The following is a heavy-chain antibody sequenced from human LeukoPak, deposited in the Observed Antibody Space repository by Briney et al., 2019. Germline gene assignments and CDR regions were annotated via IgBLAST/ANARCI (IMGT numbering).Heavy chain of an antibody. CDR3: ARSATYYYSESSNDVGPPYNWLDP. V-gene: IGHV4-30-4*08. CDR1: GASIGIGDYY. CDR2: IYHRGNT. Sequence: NASQTLSLTCTVSGASIGIGDYYWSWIRQSPGKGLEWIGHIYHRGNTQYSPSFRSRVTISLDTSKNHFSLDLNSVTAADTAVYYCARSATYYYSESSNDVGPPYNWLDPWGQGTLVAVSS. D-gene: IGHD3-22*01. J-gene: IGHJ5*02.